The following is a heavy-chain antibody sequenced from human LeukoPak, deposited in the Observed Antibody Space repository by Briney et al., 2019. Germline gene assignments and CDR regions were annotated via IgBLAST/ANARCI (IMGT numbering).Heavy chain of an antibody. CDR1: GYKFISYG. Sequence: ASVKVSCKTSGYKFISYGISWMRQAPGQGLEWMGWISPCNHNTKYPQKLQGRVTMTADTSTSTAYMELRSLRPDDTAIYYCAREGVGRPEELFDYWGQGTLITVSS. CDR3: AREGVGRPEELFDY. CDR2: ISPCNHNT. V-gene: IGHV1-18*01. D-gene: IGHD1-7*01. J-gene: IGHJ4*02.